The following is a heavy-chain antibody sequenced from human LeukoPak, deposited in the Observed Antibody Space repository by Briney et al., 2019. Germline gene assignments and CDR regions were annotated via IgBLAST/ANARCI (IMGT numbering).Heavy chain of an antibody. CDR1: GGSIGTNF. Sequence: PSETLYLTCSVSGGSIGTNFWSWIRQVPGNGLEWIGYRSYSGSTNCNPSLKSRVSISIDTSKNQFSLELNSVTAADTAVYYCARSDTHHIHSSSWHFDYWGQGTLVTVSS. CDR2: RSYSGST. V-gene: IGHV4-59*01. J-gene: IGHJ4*02. D-gene: IGHD6-13*01. CDR3: ARSDTHHIHSSSWHFDY.